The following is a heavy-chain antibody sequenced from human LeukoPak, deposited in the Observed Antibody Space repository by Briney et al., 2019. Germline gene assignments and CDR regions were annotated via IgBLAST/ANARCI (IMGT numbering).Heavy chain of an antibody. J-gene: IGHJ4*02. CDR1: GYTFTSYG. CDR2: ISAYNGNT. D-gene: IGHD3-10*01. CDR3: ASHSNYGSGSYDIDY. Sequence: GASVKVSFKASGYTFTSYGISWVRQAPGQGLEWMGWISAYNGNTNYAQKLQGRVTMTTDTSTSTAYMELRSLRSDDTAVYYCASHSNYGSGSYDIDYWGQGTLVTVSS. V-gene: IGHV1-18*01.